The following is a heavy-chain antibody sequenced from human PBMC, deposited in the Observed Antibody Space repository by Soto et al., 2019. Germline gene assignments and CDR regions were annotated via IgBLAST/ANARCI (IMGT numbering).Heavy chain of an antibody. V-gene: IGHV4-31*03. CDR3: VSDEGASYGVYYCDS. D-gene: IGHD4-17*01. CDR1: VGSINGPGNY. Sequence: PSETLSLTCTVAVGSINGPGNYWRWIRQPPGRGLEWIGYFYYSGSTYYNPSLKSRVTISGDTSKNQFSLKLSSVTVADTAVYYCVSDEGASYGVYYCDSWGHGTLVIVS. J-gene: IGHJ5*01. CDR2: FYYSGST.